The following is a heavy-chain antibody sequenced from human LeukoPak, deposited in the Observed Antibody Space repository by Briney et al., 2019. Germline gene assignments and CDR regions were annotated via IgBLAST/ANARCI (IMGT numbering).Heavy chain of an antibody. V-gene: IGHV3-20*04. CDR1: GFTFDDYG. D-gene: IGHD3-22*01. CDR3: ARNHDYDSSGYHA. J-gene: IGHJ5*02. Sequence: GGSLRLSCAASGFTFDDYGMAWVRHAPGKGLEWVSGINGDGGSRGYADSVKGRFTISRDNAKNSLYLQMNSLRVEDTALYYCARNHDYDSSGYHAWGQGTLVTVSS. CDR2: INGDGGSR.